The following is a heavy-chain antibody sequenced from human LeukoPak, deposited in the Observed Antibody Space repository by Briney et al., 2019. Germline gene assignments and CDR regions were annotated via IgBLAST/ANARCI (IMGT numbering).Heavy chain of an antibody. V-gene: IGHV3-23*01. D-gene: IGHD5-12*01. CDR2: ISGSGGST. Sequence: GSLLLSCAASGFTFSSYAMSWVRQAPGKGLEWVSAISGSGGSTYYADSVKGRFTISRDNSKNTLYLQMNSLRAEDTAVYYCAKDKVASGYDKYYFDYWGQGTLVTVSS. CDR1: GFTFSSYA. J-gene: IGHJ4*02. CDR3: AKDKVASGYDKYYFDY.